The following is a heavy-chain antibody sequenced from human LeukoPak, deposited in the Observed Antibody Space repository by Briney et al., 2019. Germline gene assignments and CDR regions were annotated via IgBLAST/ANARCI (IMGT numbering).Heavy chain of an antibody. CDR1: GVTSPPSHA. V-gene: IGHV1-18*01. D-gene: IGHD5-24*01. CDR2: ISAYNGNT. Sequence: GASVKVSCKASGVTSPPSHAISWVRQAPGQGLEWMGWISAYNGNTNYAQKLQGRVTMTTDTSTSTAYMELRSLRSDDTAVYYCARDKGDGYNPWGQGTLVTVSS. J-gene: IGHJ5*02. CDR3: ARDKGDGYNP.